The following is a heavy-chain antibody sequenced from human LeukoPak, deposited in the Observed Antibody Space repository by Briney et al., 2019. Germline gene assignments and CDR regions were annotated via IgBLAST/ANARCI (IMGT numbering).Heavy chain of an antibody. D-gene: IGHD3-22*01. CDR1: GFSLSTSGMC. Sequence: SGPTLVNPTQTLTLTCTFSGFSLSTSGMCVSWIRQPPGKALEWLARIDWDDDKYYSTSLKTRLTISKDTSKNQVVLTMTNMDPVDTATYYCARIRDYYDSSGYAFDIWGQGTMVTVSS. CDR3: ARIRDYYDSSGYAFDI. J-gene: IGHJ3*02. CDR2: IDWDDDK. V-gene: IGHV2-70*11.